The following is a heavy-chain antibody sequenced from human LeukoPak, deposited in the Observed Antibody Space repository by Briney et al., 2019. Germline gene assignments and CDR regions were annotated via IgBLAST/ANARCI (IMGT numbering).Heavy chain of an antibody. Sequence: GESLKISCKGSGYSFTSYWIGWVRQMPGKGLEWMGIIYPGDSDTRYSPSFQGQVTISADKSISTAYLQWSSLKASDTAMYYCARHASKGNYYDSSGYYYWGQGTLVTVSS. CDR2: IYPGDSDT. CDR1: GYSFTSYW. V-gene: IGHV5-51*01. D-gene: IGHD3-22*01. CDR3: ARHASKGNYYDSSGYYY. J-gene: IGHJ4*02.